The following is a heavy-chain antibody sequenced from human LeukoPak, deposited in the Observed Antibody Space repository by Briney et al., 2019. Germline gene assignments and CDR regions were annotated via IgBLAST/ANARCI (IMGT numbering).Heavy chain of an antibody. D-gene: IGHD3-16*01. CDR2: IYTSGST. J-gene: IGHJ4*02. Sequence: PSETLSLTCTVSGGSISSSSYYWGWIRQPPGKGLEWIGRIYTSGSTNYNPSLKSRVTMSVDTSKNQSSLKLSSVTAADTAVYYCARDYGGDFDYWGQGTLVTVSS. CDR3: ARDYGGDFDY. CDR1: GGSISSSSYY. V-gene: IGHV4-61*05.